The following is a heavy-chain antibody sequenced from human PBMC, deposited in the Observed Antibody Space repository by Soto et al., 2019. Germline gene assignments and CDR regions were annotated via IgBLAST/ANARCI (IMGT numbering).Heavy chain of an antibody. Sequence: PGKGLEWVSAISGSGGSTYYADSVKGRFTISRDNSKNTLYLQMNSLRAEDTAVYYCAKGAFITMIVVVTLPGSAYWLQRTLVPVSP. J-gene: IGHJ4*02. V-gene: IGHV3-23*01. CDR3: AKGAFITMIVVVTLPGSAY. CDR2: ISGSGGST. D-gene: IGHD3-22*01.